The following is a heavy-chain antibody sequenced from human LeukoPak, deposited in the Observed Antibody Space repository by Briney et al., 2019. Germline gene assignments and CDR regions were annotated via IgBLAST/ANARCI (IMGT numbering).Heavy chain of an antibody. V-gene: IGHV4-34*01. J-gene: IGHJ4*02. CDR1: GGSFSGYY. D-gene: IGHD6-13*01. Sequence: PSETLSLTCAVYGGSFSGYYWSWIRQPPGKGLEWIGEINHSGSTNYNPSLKSRVTISVDTSKNQFSLKLSSVTAADTAVYYCARIPNTSSGWYRSGYYWGQGTLVTVSS. CDR3: ARIPNTSSGWYRSGYY. CDR2: INHSGST.